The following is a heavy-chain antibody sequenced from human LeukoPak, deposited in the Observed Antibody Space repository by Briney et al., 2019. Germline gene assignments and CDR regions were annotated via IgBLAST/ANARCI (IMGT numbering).Heavy chain of an antibody. J-gene: IGHJ4*02. V-gene: IGHV3-74*01. CDR3: ARVIRDGYNLDY. D-gene: IGHD5-24*01. CDR2: INSDGSST. Sequence: GGSLRLSCAASGFTFSSYWMHWVRHAPGKGLVWVSRINSDGSSTSYADSVKGRFTISRDNAKNTLYLQMNSLRADDAAVYYCARVIRDGYNLDYWGQGTLVTVSS. CDR1: GFTFSSYW.